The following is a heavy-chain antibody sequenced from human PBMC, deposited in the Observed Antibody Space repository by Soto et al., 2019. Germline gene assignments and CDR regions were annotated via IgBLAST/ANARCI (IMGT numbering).Heavy chain of an antibody. CDR1: GFTFSNYG. V-gene: IGHV3-30*18. CDR3: AKGPYCSSTSCYTTSSIDY. Sequence: GGSLRLSCAASGFTFSNYGMHWVRQAPGKGLEWVAFISYDGSNKYYADSVKGRFTISRDNSKNTLYLQTNSLRAEDTAVYYCAKGPYCSSTSCYTTSSIDYWGQGTLVTVSS. CDR2: ISYDGSNK. D-gene: IGHD2-2*02. J-gene: IGHJ4*02.